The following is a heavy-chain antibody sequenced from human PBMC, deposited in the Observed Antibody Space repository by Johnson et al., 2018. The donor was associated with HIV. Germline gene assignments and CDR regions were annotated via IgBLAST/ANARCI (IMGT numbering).Heavy chain of an antibody. D-gene: IGHD2-8*02. V-gene: IGHV3-30-3*01. Sequence: VHLVESGGGVVQAGRSLRLSCAASGFTFSSYAMHWVRQAPGKGLEWVAIISYDGSNKYYADSVKGRFTISRDNSKNTLYLQMNSLRVEDTAVYYCAREPLLLTDAFDIWGQGTMVTVSS. CDR1: GFTFSSYA. J-gene: IGHJ3*02. CDR3: AREPLLLTDAFDI. CDR2: ISYDGSNK.